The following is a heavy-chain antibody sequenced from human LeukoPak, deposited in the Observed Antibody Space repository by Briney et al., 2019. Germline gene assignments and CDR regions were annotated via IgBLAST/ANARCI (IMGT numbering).Heavy chain of an antibody. CDR3: ARYSGTYRDY. Sequence: GGSLRLSCAASGFTFSSYNMNWVRQAPGKGLEWVSSISSGSSYIFYADSMKGRFTISRDNAKNSLYLQMNSLRAEDTAVYYCARYSGTYRDYWGQGTLVAVSS. D-gene: IGHD1-26*01. V-gene: IGHV3-21*01. J-gene: IGHJ4*02. CDR1: GFTFSSYN. CDR2: ISSGSSYI.